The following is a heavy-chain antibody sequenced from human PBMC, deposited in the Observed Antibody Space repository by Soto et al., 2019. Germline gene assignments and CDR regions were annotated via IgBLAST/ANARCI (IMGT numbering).Heavy chain of an antibody. Sequence: GASVKVSCKVSGYTLTELSMHWVRQAPGKGLEWMGGFDPEDGETIYAQKFQGRVTMTEDTSTDTAYMELSSLRSEDTAVYYCATIWLQEHYFDYWGQGTLVTVSS. CDR3: ATIWLQEHYFDY. J-gene: IGHJ4*02. CDR1: GYTLTELS. D-gene: IGHD4-4*01. V-gene: IGHV1-24*01. CDR2: FDPEDGET.